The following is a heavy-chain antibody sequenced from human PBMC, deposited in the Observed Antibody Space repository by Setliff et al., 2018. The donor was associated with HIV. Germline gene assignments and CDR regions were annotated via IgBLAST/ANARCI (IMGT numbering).Heavy chain of an antibody. CDR2: IKSKAHGGTI. CDR3: TRHGPAPSGTYWDFFFC. CDR1: GFNFAGYG. Sequence: PGGSLRLSCTGSGFNFAGYGISWFRQAPGKGQEWVSFIKSKAHGGTIEYAASVKCRFTISIDDSKSIAYLQMDSLKTEDTAVYYGTRHGPAPSGTYWDFFFCWGQRTLVTVSS. D-gene: IGHD1-26*01. J-gene: IGHJ4*02. V-gene: IGHV3-49*03.